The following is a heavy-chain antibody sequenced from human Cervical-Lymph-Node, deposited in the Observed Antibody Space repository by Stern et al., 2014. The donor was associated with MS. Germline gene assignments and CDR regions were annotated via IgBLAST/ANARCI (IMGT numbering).Heavy chain of an antibody. Sequence: EVQLLESGAEVQKPGESLNISCKGSGYNFPLYWIAWVRQMPGKGLEWMGITYPGDSDTRYSPSFRGQVTISVDKSTSTAYLQWTSVKASDSAMYYCARTTGNYIDYWGQGTLVTVSS. V-gene: IGHV5-51*01. J-gene: IGHJ4*02. CDR3: ARTTGNYIDY. D-gene: IGHD3-9*01. CDR2: TYPGDSDT. CDR1: GYNFPLYW.